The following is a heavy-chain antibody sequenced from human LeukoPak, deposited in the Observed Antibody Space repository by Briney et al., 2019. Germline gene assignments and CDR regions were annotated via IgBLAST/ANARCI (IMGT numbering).Heavy chain of an antibody. V-gene: IGHV4-59*01. D-gene: IGHD6-13*01. J-gene: IGHJ3*02. CDR3: AREGTAGTAFDI. CDR2: IYYSGGT. CDR1: GGSISSYY. Sequence: KTSETLSLTCTVSGGSISSYYWSWIRQPPGKGLEWIGYIYYSGGTNYNPSLKSRVTISVDTSKNQFSLKLSSVTAADTAVYYCAREGTAGTAFDIWGQGTMVTVSS.